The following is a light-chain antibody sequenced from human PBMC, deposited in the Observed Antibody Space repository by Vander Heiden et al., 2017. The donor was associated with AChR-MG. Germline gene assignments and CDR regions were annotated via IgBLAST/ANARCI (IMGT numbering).Light chain of an antibody. CDR2: VAS. J-gene: IGKJ1*01. CDR3: QQYASYPRT. CDR1: QSVSNY. V-gene: IGKV1-16*01. Sequence: DIQLPQSPPSLPASVGDRITITCRASQSVSNYLAWFQQKPGTAPKSLIYVASTLQSGVPSRFSGSGSGTHFTLTINGLQPEDFATYYCQQYASYPRTFGQGTKVEIK.